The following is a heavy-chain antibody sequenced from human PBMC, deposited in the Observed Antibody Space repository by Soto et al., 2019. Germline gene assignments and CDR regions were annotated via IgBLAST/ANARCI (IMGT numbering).Heavy chain of an antibody. CDR3: AGDPDSHYNDSHASSYP. Sequence: QVQLVQSGAEVKKPGSSVKVSCKASGGTFSTYTITWVRQAPGQGLEWMGRIIPIIGIINYAQKFQGRVTITANQSAGSXYMELTRLRSDDTAVYYCAGDPDSHYNDSHASSYPWGQGTLVTVSS. CDR2: IIPIIGII. V-gene: IGHV1-69*08. D-gene: IGHD3-22*01. J-gene: IGHJ5*02. CDR1: GGTFSTYT.